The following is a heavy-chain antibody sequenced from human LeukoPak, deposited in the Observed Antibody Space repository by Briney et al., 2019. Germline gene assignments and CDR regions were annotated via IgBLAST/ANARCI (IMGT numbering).Heavy chain of an antibody. CDR2: INPNGGST. CDR1: GYTFTSYY. V-gene: IGHV1-46*01. Sequence: GASVKVSCKASGYTFTSYYMHWVRQAPGQGLEWMGIINPNGGSTSYAQKFQGRVTMTRDTSTSTVYMELSSLRSEDTAVYYCARDRTRTYDSSGYWASHDYWGQGTLVTVSS. CDR3: ARDRTRTYDSSGYWASHDY. D-gene: IGHD3-22*01. J-gene: IGHJ4*02.